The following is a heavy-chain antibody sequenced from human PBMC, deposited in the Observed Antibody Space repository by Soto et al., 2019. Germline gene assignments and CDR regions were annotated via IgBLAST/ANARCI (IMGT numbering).Heavy chain of an antibody. V-gene: IGHV3-15*07. CDR2: IKSKTDGGTT. J-gene: IGHJ4*02. CDR1: GFTFSNAW. D-gene: IGHD5-12*01. Sequence: GGSLRLSCAASGFTFSNAWMNWVRQAPGKGLEWVGRIKSKTDGGTTDYAAPVKGRFTTSRDDSKNTLYLQMNSLKTEDTAGYYCTTDLGPGGYVPPPRLWGQGTLVTVSS. CDR3: TTDLGPGGYVPPPRL.